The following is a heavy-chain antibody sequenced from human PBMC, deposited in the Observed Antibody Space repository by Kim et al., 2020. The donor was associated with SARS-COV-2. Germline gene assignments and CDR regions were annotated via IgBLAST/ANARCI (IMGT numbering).Heavy chain of an antibody. J-gene: IGHJ6*02. CDR2: IYYSGST. V-gene: IGHV4-61*01. Sequence: SETLSLTCTVSGGSVSSGSYYWSWIRQPPGKGLEWIGYIYYSGSTNYNPSLKSRVTISVDTSKNQFSLKLSSVTAADTAVYYCARDRGGPPWGGMDVWGQGTTVTVSS. D-gene: IGHD2-15*01. CDR3: ARDRGGPPWGGMDV. CDR1: GGSVSSGSYY.